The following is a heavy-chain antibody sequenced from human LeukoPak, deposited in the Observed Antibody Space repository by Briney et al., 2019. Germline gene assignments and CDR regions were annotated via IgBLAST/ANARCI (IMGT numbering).Heavy chain of an antibody. D-gene: IGHD3-22*01. CDR1: GYTFTSYA. J-gene: IGHJ4*02. CDR2: ISAYNGNT. CDR3: ARMAYYDSSGVIDY. V-gene: IGHV1-18*01. Sequence: ASVKVSCKASGYTFTSYAISWVRQAPGQGLEWMGWISAYNGNTNYAQKLQGRVTMTTDTSTSTAYMELRSLRSDDTAVYYCARMAYYDSSGVIDYWGQGTLVTVSS.